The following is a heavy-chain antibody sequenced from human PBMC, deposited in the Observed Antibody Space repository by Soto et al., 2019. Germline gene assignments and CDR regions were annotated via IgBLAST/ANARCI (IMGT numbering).Heavy chain of an antibody. D-gene: IGHD5-12*01. CDR1: GGSISSGGYY. CDR3: ARDLADGYKTYYFDS. J-gene: IGHJ4*02. CDR2: IYYSGST. V-gene: IGHV4-31*03. Sequence: QVQLQESGPGLVKPSQTLSLTCTVSGGSISSGGYYWSWIRQHPGKGLEWIGYIYYSGSTYYNPSLKSRVTISVDPSKNQFSLKLSSVTAADTAVYYCARDLADGYKTYYFDSWGQGTLVTVSS.